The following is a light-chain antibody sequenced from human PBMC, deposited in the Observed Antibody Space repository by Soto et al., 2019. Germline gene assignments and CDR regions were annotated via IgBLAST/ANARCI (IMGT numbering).Light chain of an antibody. CDR3: FSFTTTSTHV. CDR1: SSDIGGYSY. CDR2: EVS. Sequence: QSALTQPASVSGSPGQSITISCTGTSSDIGGYSYVSWYQQHPGKAPKLMIYEVSNRPSGVSNRFSGSKSGNTASLTISGLQADDEADYFCFSFTTTSTHVFGTGTKVTVL. V-gene: IGLV2-14*01. J-gene: IGLJ1*01.